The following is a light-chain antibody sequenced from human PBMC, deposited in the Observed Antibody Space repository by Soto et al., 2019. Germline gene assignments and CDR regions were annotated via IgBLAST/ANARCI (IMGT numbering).Light chain of an antibody. CDR1: QAISNY. Sequence: DIQMTQSPSSLSASVGDRVTITCRASQAISNYLAWYQQKPGKVPKLLIYAASTLQSGVPSRFSGSGSGTDFTLTISSLQPEDVAPYYCQKYNSAPLTFGQGTRLEIK. CDR3: QKYNSAPLT. CDR2: AAS. J-gene: IGKJ5*01. V-gene: IGKV1-27*01.